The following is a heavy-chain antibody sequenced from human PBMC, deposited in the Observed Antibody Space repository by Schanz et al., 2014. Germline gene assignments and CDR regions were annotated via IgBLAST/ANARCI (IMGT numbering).Heavy chain of an antibody. CDR3: AKGRFGELSAFDI. V-gene: IGHV3-11*01. J-gene: IGHJ3*02. CDR2: IGNGGVTI. Sequence: QVQLVDSGGGLVKPGGSLRLSCTASGFPFSDYFMAWIRQPPGRGLEWVSYIGNGGVTIYYADSVKGRFTISRDNSKNSLYLQMNSLRAEDTAVYYCAKGRFGELSAFDIWGQGTMGTGSS. D-gene: IGHD3-10*01. CDR1: GFPFSDYF.